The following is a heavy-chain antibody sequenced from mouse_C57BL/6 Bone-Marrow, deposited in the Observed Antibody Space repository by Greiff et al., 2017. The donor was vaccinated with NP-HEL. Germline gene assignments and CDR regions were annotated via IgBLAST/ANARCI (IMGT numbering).Heavy chain of an antibody. V-gene: IGHV5-4*01. CDR1: GFTFSSYA. CDR2: ISDGGSYT. J-gene: IGHJ1*03. Sequence: EVQGVESGGGLVKPGGSLKLSCAASGFTFSSYAMSWVRQTPEKRLEWVATISDGGSYTYYPDNVKGRFTISRDNAKNNLYLQMSHLKSEDTAMYYCARDRTWKGYFDVWGTGTTVTVSS. CDR3: ARDRTWKGYFDV.